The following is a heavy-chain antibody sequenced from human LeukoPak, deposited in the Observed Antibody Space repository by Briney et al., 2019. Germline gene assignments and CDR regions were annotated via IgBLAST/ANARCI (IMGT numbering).Heavy chain of an antibody. CDR3: ARDSRAGHNWFDP. D-gene: IGHD5-24*01. CDR2: INPNSGGT. J-gene: IGHJ5*02. Sequence: GASVKLSCKASGYTFTGYYMHWVRQAPGQGLEWMGWINPNSGGTNSEQKFEGRVTMTRDTSISTAYMEQSRLRSDDTAVYYCARDSRAGHNWFDPWGQGTLVTVSS. CDR1: GYTFTGYY. V-gene: IGHV1-2*02.